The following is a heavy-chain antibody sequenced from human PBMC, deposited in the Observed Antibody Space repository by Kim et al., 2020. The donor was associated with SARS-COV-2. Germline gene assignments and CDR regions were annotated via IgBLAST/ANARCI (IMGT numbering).Heavy chain of an antibody. CDR2: INHSGST. D-gene: IGHD3-16*02. CDR1: GGSFSGYY. CDR3: ARGFSGELSPRLAFDI. V-gene: IGHV4-34*01. Sequence: SETLSLTCAVYGGSFSGYYWSWIRQPPGKGLEWIGEINHSGSTNYNPSLKSRVTISVDTSKNQFSLKLSSVTAADTAVYYCARGFSGELSPRLAFDIWGQGTMVTVSS. J-gene: IGHJ3*02.